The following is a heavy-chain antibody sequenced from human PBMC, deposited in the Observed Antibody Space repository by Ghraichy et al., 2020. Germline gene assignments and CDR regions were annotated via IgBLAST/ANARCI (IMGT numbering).Heavy chain of an antibody. V-gene: IGHV3-73*01. J-gene: IGHJ3*01. Sequence: GGSLRLSCTASGFTFSGSAVHWVRQGPGKGLEWVARIRNTANNYAPEYSASVEGRFTISTDDSEYTEFLQMSSMKTEDTAVYCCSSGLVYRNFSGNVEAFDVWGHGATVTVAS. D-gene: IGHD2-15*01. CDR2: IRNTANNYAP. CDR1: GFTFSGSA. CDR3: SSGLVYRNFSGNVEAFDV.